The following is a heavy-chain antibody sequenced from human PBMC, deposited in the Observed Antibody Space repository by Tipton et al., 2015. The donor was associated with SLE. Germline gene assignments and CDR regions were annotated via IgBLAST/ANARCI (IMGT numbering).Heavy chain of an antibody. V-gene: IGHV4-39*07. D-gene: IGHD2-21*02. J-gene: IGHJ6*02. Sequence: GLVKPSETLSLICTASGDSISANSYYWGWIRQPPGKGLEWIGSVYDSGPTHYNPSLKSRVTMSVDTSKTQFSLKLGSLTAADTAVYYCARVVTVGAAHYYDIDVWGQGTRVTVSS. CDR1: GDSISANSYY. CDR3: ARVVTVGAAHYYDIDV. CDR2: VYDSGPT.